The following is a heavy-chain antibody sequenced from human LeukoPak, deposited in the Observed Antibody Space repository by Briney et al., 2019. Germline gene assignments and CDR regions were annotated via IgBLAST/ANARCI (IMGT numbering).Heavy chain of an antibody. Sequence: GGSLRLPCAASGFTFSSYAMSWVRQAPGKGLEWVSAISGSGGSTYYADSVKGRFTISRDNSKNTLYLQMNSLRAEDTAVYYCAKEGPITMVRGVIRNPYYYYGMDVWGQGTTVTVSS. D-gene: IGHD3-10*01. CDR3: AKEGPITMVRGVIRNPYYYYGMDV. J-gene: IGHJ6*02. CDR1: GFTFSSYA. V-gene: IGHV3-23*01. CDR2: ISGSGGST.